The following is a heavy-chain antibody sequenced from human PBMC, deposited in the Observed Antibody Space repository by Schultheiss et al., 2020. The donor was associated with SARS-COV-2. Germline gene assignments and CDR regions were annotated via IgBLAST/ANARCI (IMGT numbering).Heavy chain of an antibody. V-gene: IGHV4-59*08. CDR1: GGSISSYY. CDR3: ARSYPSAMVRGASRWFDP. D-gene: IGHD3-10*01. CDR2: IYYSGST. Sequence: SETLSLTCTVSGGSISSYYWSWIRQPPGKGLEWFGYIYYSGSTYYNPSLKSRVTISVDTSKNQFSLKLSSVTAADTAVYYCARSYPSAMVRGASRWFDPWGQGTLVTVSS. J-gene: IGHJ5*02.